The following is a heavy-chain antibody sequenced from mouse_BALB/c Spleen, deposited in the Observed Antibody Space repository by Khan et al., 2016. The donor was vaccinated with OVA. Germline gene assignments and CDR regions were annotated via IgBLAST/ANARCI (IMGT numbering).Heavy chain of an antibody. CDR2: IDPTTGYT. J-gene: IGHJ3*01. D-gene: IGHD1-1*01. V-gene: IGHV1-7*01. CDR3: TRHGSTYTWFGY. Sequence: QVQLQQSGAELAKPGASVKMSCKASGYTFTNYWMHWVKQRPGQGLEWIGYIDPTTGYTEYNQKFKDKATLTADKSSSTAYIQLSSLTSEDSAVYYCTRHGSTYTWFGYWGQGTLVTVSA. CDR1: GYTFTNYW.